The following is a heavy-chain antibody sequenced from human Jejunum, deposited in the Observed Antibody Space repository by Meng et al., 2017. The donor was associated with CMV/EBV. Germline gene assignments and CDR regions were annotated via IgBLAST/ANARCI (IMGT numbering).Heavy chain of an antibody. V-gene: IGHV3-43*01. J-gene: IGHJ6*02. D-gene: IGHD6-6*01. CDR2: ISWDGGST. Sequence: DDYTMHWVRQAPGKGLEWVSLISWDGGSTYYADSVKGRFTISRDNSKNSLYLQMNSLRTEDTALYYCAKAGSVDSSSYYYYGMDVWGQGTTVTVSS. CDR1: DDYT. CDR3: AKAGSVDSSSYYYYGMDV.